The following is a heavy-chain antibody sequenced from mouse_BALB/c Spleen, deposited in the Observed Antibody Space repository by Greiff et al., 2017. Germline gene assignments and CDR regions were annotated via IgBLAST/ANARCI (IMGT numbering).Heavy chain of an antibody. D-gene: IGHD2-1*01. Sequence: QVQLQQSGPGLVAPSQSLSITCSVSGFSLTSYGVHWVRQPPGKGLEWLGVRWAGGSTNYNSALMSRLSISKDNSKSQVFLKMNSLQTDDTAMYYCTRCGNYDYFDYWGQGTTLTVSS. J-gene: IGHJ2*01. CDR1: GFSLTSYG. V-gene: IGHV2-9*02. CDR3: TRCGNYDYFDY. CDR2: RWAGGST.